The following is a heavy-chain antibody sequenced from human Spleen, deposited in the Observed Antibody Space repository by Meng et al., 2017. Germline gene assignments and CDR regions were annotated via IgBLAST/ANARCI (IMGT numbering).Heavy chain of an antibody. D-gene: IGHD4-11*01. CDR3: ARGPTTMAHDFDY. J-gene: IGHJ4*02. CDR1: GGGVSDGD. CDR2: MKDSGRT. V-gene: IGHV4-34*01. Sequence: GRQKRGGAGLLERGGTLGLAGVGSGGGVSDGDWSWVGERRGKGLEWSGEMKDSGRTNCNPCRGSRATRSVDTSQNNLSLKLSSVTAADSAVYYCARGPTTMAHDFDYWGQGTLVTVSS.